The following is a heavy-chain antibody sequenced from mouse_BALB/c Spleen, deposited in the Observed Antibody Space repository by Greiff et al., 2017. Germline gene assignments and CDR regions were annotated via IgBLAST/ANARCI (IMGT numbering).Heavy chain of an antibody. CDR1: GYTFTSYW. V-gene: IGHV1-87*01. CDR2: IYPGDGDT. Sequence: QVQLQQSGAELARPGASVKLSCKASGYTFTSYWMQWVKQRPGQGLEWIGAIYPGDGDTRYTQKFKGKATLTADKSSSTAYMQLSSLASEDSAVYYCARDGNLWFAYWGQGTLVTVSA. D-gene: IGHD2-1*01. CDR3: ARDGNLWFAY. J-gene: IGHJ3*01.